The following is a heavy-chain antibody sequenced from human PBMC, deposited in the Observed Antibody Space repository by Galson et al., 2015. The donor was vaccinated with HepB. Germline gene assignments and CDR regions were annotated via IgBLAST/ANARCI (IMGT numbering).Heavy chain of an antibody. D-gene: IGHD2-2*01. Sequence: SVKVSCKASGYTFTDYYIHWVRQAPGQGLEWMGWINPNSGGTNFAQRFQGRVTMTRDTSFRTAYMVLRRLRSDDTAVYYCARDDWCSSSSCYGLGYYNGLDVWGQGTMVTVSS. V-gene: IGHV1-2*02. CDR3: ARDDWCSSSSCYGLGYYNGLDV. J-gene: IGHJ6*02. CDR2: INPNSGGT. CDR1: GYTFTDYY.